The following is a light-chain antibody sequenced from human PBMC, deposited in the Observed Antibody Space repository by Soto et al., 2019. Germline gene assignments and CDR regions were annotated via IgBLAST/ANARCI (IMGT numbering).Light chain of an antibody. CDR1: SSDVGGYNF. CDR3: SSYTSSVTLV. J-gene: IGLJ2*01. CDR2: EVS. V-gene: IGLV2-14*01. Sequence: QSVLTQPASVSGSPGQSITISCTGTSSDVGGYNFVSWYQQHPGKAPKLMIYEVSNRPSGVSYRFSGSKSGNTASLTISGLQAEDEADYYCSSYTSSVTLVFGEGTKVTVL.